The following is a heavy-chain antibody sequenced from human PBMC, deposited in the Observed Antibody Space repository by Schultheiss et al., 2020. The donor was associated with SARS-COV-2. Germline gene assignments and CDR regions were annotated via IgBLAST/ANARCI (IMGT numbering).Heavy chain of an antibody. CDR1: GGSISSYY. Sequence: SETLSLTCTVSGGSISSYYWSWIRQPAGKGLEWIGRIYTSGSTNYNPSLKSRVTMSVDTSKNQFSLKLSSVTAADTAVYYCARGRRDGYNKYYFDYWGQGTLVTVSS. CDR3: ARGRRDGYNKYYFDY. V-gene: IGHV4-4*07. J-gene: IGHJ4*02. CDR2: IYTSGST. D-gene: IGHD5-24*01.